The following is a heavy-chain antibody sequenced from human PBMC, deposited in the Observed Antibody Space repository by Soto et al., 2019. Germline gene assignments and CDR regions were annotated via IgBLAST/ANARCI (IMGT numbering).Heavy chain of an antibody. CDR3: STDTYSKMMVVRLDN. CDR1: GFIFSNAW. V-gene: IGHV3-15*07. Sequence: EVQLVESGGGLVKPGGSLRLSCAASGFIFSNAWINWVRQAPGKGLEWVGRIKSKIDGGTTDFAAPVRGRFAISRDDSKNIVYMQMNSLKIEDSGVYYCSTDTYSKMMVVRLDNWGHGTLVTVSS. D-gene: IGHD3-22*01. J-gene: IGHJ4*01. CDR2: IKSKIDGGTT.